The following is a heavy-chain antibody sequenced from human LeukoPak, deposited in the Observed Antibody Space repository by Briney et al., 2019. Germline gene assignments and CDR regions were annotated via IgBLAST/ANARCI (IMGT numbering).Heavy chain of an antibody. D-gene: IGHD1-26*01. CDR1: GFTFSSYT. CDR2: ISGDTTYI. J-gene: IGHJ3*01. CDR3: ARRGTDASFTFFDV. Sequence: GGSLRLSCAASGFTFSSYTMHWVRQIPGERPEWVSSISGDTTYIYYADSIKGRFTISRDNTNTSLFLQMNSLRAEDTATYFCARRGTDASFTFFDVWGQGTVVTVPS. V-gene: IGHV3-21*01.